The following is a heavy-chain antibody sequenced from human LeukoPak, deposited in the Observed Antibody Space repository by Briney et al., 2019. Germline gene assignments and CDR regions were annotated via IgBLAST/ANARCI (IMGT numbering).Heavy chain of an antibody. CDR2: IYYSGTI. V-gene: IGHV4-39*01. CDR1: GGSISDFY. CDR3: ARLTWYGSGSPWYFDY. D-gene: IGHD3-10*01. J-gene: IGHJ4*02. Sequence: PSETLSLTCSVSGGSISDFYWGWIRQPPGKGLEYIGSIYYSGTIYYNPSLKSRVTISVDTSKNQFSLKLTSVTAADTAVYYCARLTWYGSGSPWYFDYWGQGTLVTVSS.